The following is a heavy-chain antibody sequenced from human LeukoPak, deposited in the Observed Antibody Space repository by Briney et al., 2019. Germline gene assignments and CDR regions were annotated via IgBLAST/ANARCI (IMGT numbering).Heavy chain of an antibody. Sequence: SQTLSLTCTVSGGSISSGGYYWSWIRQHPGKGLECIGYIYYSGSTYYNPSLKSRVTISVDTSKNQFSLKLSSVTAADTAVYYCARETGPSTVTTLEYAFDIWGQGTMVTVSS. CDR1: GGSISSGGYY. CDR2: IYYSGST. V-gene: IGHV4-31*03. D-gene: IGHD4-17*01. CDR3: ARETGPSTVTTLEYAFDI. J-gene: IGHJ3*02.